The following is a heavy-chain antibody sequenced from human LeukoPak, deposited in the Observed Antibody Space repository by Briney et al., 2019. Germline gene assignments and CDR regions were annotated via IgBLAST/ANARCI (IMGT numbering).Heavy chain of an antibody. J-gene: IGHJ3*02. CDR2: IIPIFGTA. D-gene: IGHD6-13*01. CDR3: AKNSSSGDVFDI. Sequence: ASVKVSCKASGGTFSSYAISWVRQAPGQGLEWMGGIIPIFGTANYAQKFQGRVTITADESTSTAYMELSSLRSEDTAVYYCAKNSSSGDVFDIWGKGKMVTVSS. CDR1: GGTFSSYA. V-gene: IGHV1-69*01.